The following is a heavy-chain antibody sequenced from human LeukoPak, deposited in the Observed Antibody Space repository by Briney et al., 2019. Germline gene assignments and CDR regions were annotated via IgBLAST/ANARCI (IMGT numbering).Heavy chain of an antibody. J-gene: IGHJ4*02. V-gene: IGHV3-23*01. CDR2: ISGNGGST. CDR3: AKISPYGGNSA. CDR1: GFTFSNYA. D-gene: IGHD4-23*01. Sequence: GGSLRLSCAASGFTFSNYAMSWVRQAPGKGLEWVSAISGNGGSTYYADSVRGRFTISRDNYKNTLYLQMNSLRAEDTAVYYCAKISPYGGNSAWGQGTLVTVSS.